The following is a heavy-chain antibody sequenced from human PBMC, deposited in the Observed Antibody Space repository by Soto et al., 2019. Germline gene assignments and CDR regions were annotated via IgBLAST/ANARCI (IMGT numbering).Heavy chain of an antibody. V-gene: IGHV3-53*04. CDR2: LYSGGDT. CDR3: ARGPYGTGGDYYYGMDV. J-gene: IGHJ6*02. D-gene: IGHD3-10*01. CDR1: GLTVSSNY. Sequence: EVQLEESGGGLVQPGGSLRLSCAVSGLTVSSNYMSWVRQAPGKGLEWVSVLYSGGDTYYADSVRGRFTISRHNSKNTLFLQMNSLRADDTAVYYCARGPYGTGGDYYYGMDVWGQRTTVTVSS.